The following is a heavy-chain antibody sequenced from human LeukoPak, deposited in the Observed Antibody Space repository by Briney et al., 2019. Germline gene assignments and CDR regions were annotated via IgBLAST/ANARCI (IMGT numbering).Heavy chain of an antibody. Sequence: PGGSLRLSCVVSGFTFSNYEMNWVRQAPGKGLEWVSYISSSGSTTYYADSVKGRFTISRDNAKNSLFLQMNSLRAEDTAVYFCARMFEFWGQGTLVTVS. CDR3: ARMFEF. V-gene: IGHV3-48*03. CDR1: GFTFSNYE. J-gene: IGHJ4*02. CDR2: ISSSGSTT.